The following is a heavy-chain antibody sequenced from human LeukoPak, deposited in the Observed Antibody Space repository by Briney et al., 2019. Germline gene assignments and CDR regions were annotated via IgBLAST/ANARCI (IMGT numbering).Heavy chain of an antibody. V-gene: IGHV3-23*01. CDR3: AKGTYIILRGASFDY. CDR2: ISGTGGST. J-gene: IGHJ4*02. CDR1: GFTFGSYA. Sequence: PGGSLRLSCAASGFTFGSYAMIWVRQAPGKGLEWVSGISGTGGSTDYADSVKGRFTISRDTSKNTLYLQMNSLRAEDAAVYYCAKGTYIILRGASFDYWGQGTLVTVSS. D-gene: IGHD3-3*02.